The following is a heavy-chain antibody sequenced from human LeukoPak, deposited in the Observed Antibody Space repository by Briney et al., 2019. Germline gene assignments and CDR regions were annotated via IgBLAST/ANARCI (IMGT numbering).Heavy chain of an antibody. J-gene: IGHJ4*02. CDR2: ISYDGSNK. V-gene: IGHV3-30*18. Sequence: GGSLRLSCAASGFTFSSYGMHWVHQAPGKGLEWVAVISYDGSNKYHADSVKGRFTISRDNSKNTLYLQMNSLRAEDTAVYYCAKQVYSGYDFDYWGQGTLVTVSS. D-gene: IGHD5-12*01. CDR3: AKQVYSGYDFDY. CDR1: GFTFSSYG.